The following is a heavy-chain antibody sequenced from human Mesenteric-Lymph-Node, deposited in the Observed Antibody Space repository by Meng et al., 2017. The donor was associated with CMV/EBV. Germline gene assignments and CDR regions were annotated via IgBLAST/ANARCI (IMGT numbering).Heavy chain of an antibody. J-gene: IGHJ4*02. CDR2: INWNSGSI. CDR3: AKVGSSGWYISYFDC. CDR1: GFTFSSYW. Sequence: SLKISCAASGFTFSSYWMHWVRQAPGKGLEWVSSINWNSGSIGYADSVKGRFTISRDNAKNSLYLQMNSLRAEDTAFYYCAKVGSSGWYISYFDCWGQGTLVTVSS. D-gene: IGHD6-19*01. V-gene: IGHV3-9*01.